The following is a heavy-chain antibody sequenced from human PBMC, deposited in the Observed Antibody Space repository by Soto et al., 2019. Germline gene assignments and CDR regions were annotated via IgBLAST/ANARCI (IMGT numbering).Heavy chain of an antibody. D-gene: IGHD2-21*02. Sequence: EVQLLESGGGLVQPGGSLRLSCAASGFTFSSYAMSWVRQAPGKGLEWVSAISGSGGSTYYADSVKGRFTISRDNSKNTLYLQMNSLIAEDTAVYYCAVAVHIVVVTAHFQHWGQGTLVTVSS. J-gene: IGHJ1*01. V-gene: IGHV3-23*01. CDR2: ISGSGGST. CDR3: AVAVHIVVVTAHFQH. CDR1: GFTFSSYA.